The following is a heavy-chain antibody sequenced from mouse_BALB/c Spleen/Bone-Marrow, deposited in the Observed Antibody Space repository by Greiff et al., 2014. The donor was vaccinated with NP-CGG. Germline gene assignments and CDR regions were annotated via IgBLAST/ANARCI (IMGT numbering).Heavy chain of an antibody. D-gene: IGHD1-1*01. Sequence: VQLQQSGPELVRPGVSVKISCKGSGYTFTDYAMHWVKQSHAKSLEWIGVISTYSGNTNYNQKFKGKATMTVDKSSSTAYTELARLTSEDSAIYYCARYGYGSSYYAMDYWGQGTSVTVSS. CDR2: ISTYSGNT. V-gene: IGHV1-67*01. J-gene: IGHJ4*01. CDR1: GYTFTDYA. CDR3: ARYGYGSSYYAMDY.